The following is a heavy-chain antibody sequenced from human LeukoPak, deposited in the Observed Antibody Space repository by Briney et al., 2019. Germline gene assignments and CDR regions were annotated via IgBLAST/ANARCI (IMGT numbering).Heavy chain of an antibody. V-gene: IGHV3-74*01. D-gene: IGHD2-21*02. Sequence: SGGSLRLSCVASGFTFSSYWMHWVRQAPGEGLVWVSRINSDGSSTSYADSVKGRFTISRDNAKNTLYLQMNSLRAEDTAVYYCARDKLVYCGGDCSYSWFDPWGQGTLVTVSS. CDR3: ARDKLVYCGGDCSYSWFDP. CDR2: INSDGSST. J-gene: IGHJ5*02. CDR1: GFTFSSYW.